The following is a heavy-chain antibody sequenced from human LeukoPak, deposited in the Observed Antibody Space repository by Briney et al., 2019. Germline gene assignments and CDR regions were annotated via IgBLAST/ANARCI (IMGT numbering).Heavy chain of an antibody. D-gene: IGHD2-21*02. CDR2: ISSSSSYI. J-gene: IGHJ4*02. CDR3: AKYSLAYCGGDCYSTLDY. V-gene: IGHV3-21*01. Sequence: PGGSLRPSCAASGFTFSSYSMNWVRQAPGKGLEWVSSISSSSSYIYYADSVKGRFTISRDNAKNSLYLQMNSLRAEDTAVYYCAKYSLAYCGGDCYSTLDYWGQGTLVTVSS. CDR1: GFTFSSYS.